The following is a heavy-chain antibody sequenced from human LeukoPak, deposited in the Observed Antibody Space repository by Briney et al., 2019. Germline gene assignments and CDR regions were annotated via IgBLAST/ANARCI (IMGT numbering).Heavy chain of an antibody. D-gene: IGHD1-26*01. Sequence: SETLSLTCTVSGGSISSSSYYWGWIRQPPGKGLEWIGSIYYSGSTYYNPSLKSRVTISVDTSKNQFSLKLSSVTAADTAVYYCARELQWELPPVCWFDPWGQGTLVTVSS. CDR1: GGSISSSSYY. CDR2: IYYSGST. V-gene: IGHV4-39*07. J-gene: IGHJ5*02. CDR3: ARELQWELPPVCWFDP.